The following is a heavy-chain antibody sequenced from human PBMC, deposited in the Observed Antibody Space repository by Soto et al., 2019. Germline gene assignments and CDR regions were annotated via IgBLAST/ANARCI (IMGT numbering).Heavy chain of an antibody. CDR3: ARDKYCGGDCYYYYYYGMDV. CDR1: GFTFSSYG. D-gene: IGHD2-21*02. J-gene: IGHJ6*02. CDR2: ISSSGSTI. V-gene: IGHV3-48*03. Sequence: EVQLVESGGGLVQPGGSLRLSCAASGFTFSSYGMNWVRQAPGKGLEWVSYISSSGSTIYYADSVKGRFTISRDNAKNSLYLQMNSLRAEDTAVYYCARDKYCGGDCYYYYYYGMDVWGQGTTVTVSS.